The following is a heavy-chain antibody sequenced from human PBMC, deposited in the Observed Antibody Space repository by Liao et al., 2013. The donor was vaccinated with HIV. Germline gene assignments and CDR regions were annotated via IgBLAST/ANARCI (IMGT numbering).Heavy chain of an antibody. J-gene: IGHJ3*02. CDR2: INHSGST. CDR1: GGSFSGYY. V-gene: IGHV4-34*01. D-gene: IGHD1-14*01. Sequence: QVQLQQWGAGLLKPSETLSLTCAVYGGSFSGYYWSWIRQPPGKGLEWIGEINHSGSTNYNPSLKSRVTISVDTSKNQFSLKLSSVTAADTAVYYCARDQDRGGCDAFDIWGQGTMVTVSS. CDR3: ARDQDRGGCDAFDI.